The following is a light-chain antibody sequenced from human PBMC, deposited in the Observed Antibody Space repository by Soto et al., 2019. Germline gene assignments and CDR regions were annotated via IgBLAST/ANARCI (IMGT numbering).Light chain of an antibody. V-gene: IGLV2-14*03. CDR3: ISYTDRQSYL. Sequence: QSALTQPASVSGSPGQSITISCSGISSDIGSYDHVAWYQQFPGKSPKLIIYAVSDRPSGVSDRFSGSKSGISASLTISGLQTEDEADYYCISYTDRQSYLFGTGTKVTVL. J-gene: IGLJ1*01. CDR1: SSDIGSYDH. CDR2: AVS.